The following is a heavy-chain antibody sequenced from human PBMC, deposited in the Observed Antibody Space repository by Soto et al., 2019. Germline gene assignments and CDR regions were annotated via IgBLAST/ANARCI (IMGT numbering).Heavy chain of an antibody. CDR1: GFTGRSNY. Sequence: GGALRLSCAASGFTGRSNYKSWVRQAPGKGLGWFSFIYSGGSTYYADSVKGRFTISRHNPKNTLYLQMNSLRAEDTAVYYCARSARQYDFWSGYHYYMDVWGKGTTVTVSS. CDR2: IYSGGST. V-gene: IGHV3-53*04. D-gene: IGHD3-3*01. CDR3: ARSARQYDFWSGYHYYMDV. J-gene: IGHJ6*03.